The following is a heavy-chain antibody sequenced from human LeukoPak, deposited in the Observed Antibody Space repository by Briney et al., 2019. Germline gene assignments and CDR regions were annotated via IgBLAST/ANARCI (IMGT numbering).Heavy chain of an antibody. CDR2: ISGSAEST. V-gene: IGHV3-23*01. J-gene: IGHJ4*02. D-gene: IGHD5-24*01. CDR3: AKETATKKPPTIDY. Sequence: GGSLRLSCAASGFTFSNYAMSWVRQAPGKGLEWVSAISGSAESTYYADSVRGRFTISRDNSKNTLFLEMSSLRAEDTAVYYCAKETATKKPPTIDYWGQGILVTVSS. CDR1: GFTFSNYA.